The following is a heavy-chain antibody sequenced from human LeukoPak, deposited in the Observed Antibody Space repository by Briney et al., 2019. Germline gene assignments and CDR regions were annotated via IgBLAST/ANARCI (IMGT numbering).Heavy chain of an antibody. CDR3: ARAGYSGSSNYYYYYGMDV. CDR2: ISAYNGNT. V-gene: IGHV1-18*04. J-gene: IGHJ6*02. D-gene: IGHD1-26*01. Sequence: ASVKVSCKASGYTFTSYGISWVRQAPGQGLEWMGWISAYNGNTNYAQKLQGRVTMTTDTSTITAYMELRSLRSDDTSVYYCARAGYSGSSNYYYYYGMDVWGQGTTVTVSS. CDR1: GYTFTSYG.